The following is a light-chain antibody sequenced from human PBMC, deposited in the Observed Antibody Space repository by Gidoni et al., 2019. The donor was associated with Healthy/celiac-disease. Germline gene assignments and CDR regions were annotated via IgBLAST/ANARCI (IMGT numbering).Light chain of an antibody. CDR2: QDS. CDR1: KLGDKY. J-gene: IGLJ1*01. V-gene: IGLV3-1*01. CDR3: QAWDSSTGV. Sequence: SYELTQPPLVSVSPGQTASITCSGDKLGDKYACWYQQKPGQPPVLVLYQDSKRPSGIPERFAGSNSGNTATLTISGTQAMDEADYYCQAWDSSTGVFGTGTKVTVL.